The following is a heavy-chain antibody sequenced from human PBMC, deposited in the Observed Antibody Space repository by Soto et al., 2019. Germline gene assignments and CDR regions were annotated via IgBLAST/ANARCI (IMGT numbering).Heavy chain of an antibody. D-gene: IGHD3-10*01. J-gene: IGHJ6*02. CDR2: IIPIFGTA. Sequence: QVQLVQSGAEVKKPGSSVKVSCKASGGTFSSYAISWVRQAPGQGLEWMGGIIPIFGTANYAQKFQGRVTITADESTSTAHMELSSLRSEDTAVYYCARDLHYYGSGSYYEYYYYGMDVWGQGTTVTVSS. CDR3: ARDLHYYGSGSYYEYYYYGMDV. CDR1: GGTFSSYA. V-gene: IGHV1-69*01.